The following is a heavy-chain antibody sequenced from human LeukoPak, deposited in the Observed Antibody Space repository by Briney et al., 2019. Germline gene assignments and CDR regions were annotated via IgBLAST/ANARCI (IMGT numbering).Heavy chain of an antibody. Sequence: GGSLRLSCAASGFTFSSYEMNWVRHAPGKGLEWVSSISSSGSTIYYADSVKGRFTISRDNAKNSLYLQMNSLRAEDTAVYYCAREGPRQLVQGGFDYWGQGTLVTVSS. CDR3: AREGPRQLVQGGFDY. CDR1: GFTFSSYE. V-gene: IGHV3-48*03. D-gene: IGHD6-13*01. CDR2: ISSSGSTI. J-gene: IGHJ4*02.